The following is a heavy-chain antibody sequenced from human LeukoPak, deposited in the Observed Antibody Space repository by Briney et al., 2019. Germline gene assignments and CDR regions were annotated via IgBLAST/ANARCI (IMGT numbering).Heavy chain of an antibody. Sequence: GGSLRLSCAASGFTFSDYYMSWIRQAPGKGLEWVSYISSSGSTIYYADSVKGRFTISRDNAKNSLYLQMNSLRAEDTAVYYCAKDVAAAGTYYFDYWGQGTLVTVSS. CDR1: GFTFSDYY. J-gene: IGHJ4*02. CDR2: ISSSGSTI. V-gene: IGHV3-11*01. D-gene: IGHD6-13*01. CDR3: AKDVAAAGTYYFDY.